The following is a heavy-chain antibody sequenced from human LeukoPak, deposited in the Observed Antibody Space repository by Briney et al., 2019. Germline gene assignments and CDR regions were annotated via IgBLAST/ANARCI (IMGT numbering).Heavy chain of an antibody. Sequence: GGSLRLSCAASGFTFSSYAMSWVRQAPGKGLEWVSAISGSGGSTYYADSVKGRFTISRDNAKNSLYLQMNSLRAEDTAVYYCARVSGLGNFDYWGQGTLVTVSS. CDR1: GFTFSSYA. D-gene: IGHD3-22*01. CDR2: ISGSGGST. J-gene: IGHJ4*02. CDR3: ARVSGLGNFDY. V-gene: IGHV3-23*01.